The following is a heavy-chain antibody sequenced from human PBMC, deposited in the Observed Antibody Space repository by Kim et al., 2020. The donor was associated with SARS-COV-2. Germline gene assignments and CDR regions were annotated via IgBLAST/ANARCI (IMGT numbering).Heavy chain of an antibody. V-gene: IGHV1-3*01. Sequence: ASVKVSCKASGYTFTSYAMHWVRQAPGQRLEWMGWINAGNGNTKYSQKFQGRVTITRDTSASTAYMELSSLRSEDTAVYYCARDLSQVVVTAYDYWGQGTLVTVSS. J-gene: IGHJ4*02. D-gene: IGHD2-21*02. CDR1: GYTFTSYA. CDR3: ARDLSQVVVTAYDY. CDR2: INAGNGNT.